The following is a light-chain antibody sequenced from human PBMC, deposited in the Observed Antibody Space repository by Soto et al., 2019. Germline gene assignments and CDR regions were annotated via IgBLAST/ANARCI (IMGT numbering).Light chain of an antibody. V-gene: IGKV3-11*01. CDR3: QQRSNWPLT. CDR1: QSVSTY. CDR2: DAS. J-gene: IGKJ4*01. Sequence: EIVLTQSPATLSLPPGERATLSCRASQSVSTYLAWYQQKPGQAPRLLIYDASSGATGIPARFSGSGSGTDFTLTISSLEPEDFAVYYCQQRSNWPLTFGGGTKVEIK.